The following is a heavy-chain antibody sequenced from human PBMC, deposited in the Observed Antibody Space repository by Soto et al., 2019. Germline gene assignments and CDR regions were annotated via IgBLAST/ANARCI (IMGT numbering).Heavy chain of an antibody. V-gene: IGHV3-48*01. D-gene: IGHD6-13*01. CDR3: TRDLGIEAR. CDR1: GFTFSSYS. CDR2: ISSSSTTI. J-gene: IGHJ4*02. Sequence: EVQLVESGGGLVQPGGSLRLSCAASGFTFSSYSMNWVRQAPGKGLEWISYISSSSTTIYYADSVKGRFTISRDNAKNSLYLQMNSLRAEDTAVYYCTRDLGIEARWGQGTLVTVSS.